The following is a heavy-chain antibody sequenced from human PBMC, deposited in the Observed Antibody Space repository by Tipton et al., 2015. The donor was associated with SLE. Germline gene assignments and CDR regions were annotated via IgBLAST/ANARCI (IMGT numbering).Heavy chain of an antibody. Sequence: TLSLTCTVSDGSIRSTNYYWGWIRQPPGKGLEWIGSIFYTGSTYYNPSLKSRVSFSIDTSKHQFSLKLNSVTPADTAVYYCARSPGRSYFAYWGQGTLVTASS. CDR2: IFYTGST. CDR3: ARSPGRSYFAY. J-gene: IGHJ4*02. CDR1: DGSIRSTNYY. V-gene: IGHV4-39*07.